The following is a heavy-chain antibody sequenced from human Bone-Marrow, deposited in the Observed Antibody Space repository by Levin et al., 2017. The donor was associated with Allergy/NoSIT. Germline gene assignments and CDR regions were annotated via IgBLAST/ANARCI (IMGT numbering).Heavy chain of an antibody. J-gene: IGHJ4*02. D-gene: IGHD4-23*01. Sequence: PGGSLRLSCVVSGFTVTNAWMHWVRQAPGKGLEWVARIKRKSNGGTTAYAAPVRGRFIISTDDSENTVSLQMRNLKTDDTAAYYCATDDYGGNWGQGTLVTVSS. CDR1: GFTVTNAW. V-gene: IGHV3-15*01. CDR2: IKRKSNGGTT. CDR3: ATDDYGGN.